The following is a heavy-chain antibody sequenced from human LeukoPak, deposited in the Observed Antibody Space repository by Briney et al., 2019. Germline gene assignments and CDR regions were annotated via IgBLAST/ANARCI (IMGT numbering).Heavy chain of an antibody. CDR2: ISSSGSTI. D-gene: IGHD3-22*01. CDR3: ARYDYYDSSGYSYGGDY. CDR1: GFTFSSYS. Sequence: GGSLRLSCAASGFTFSSYSMNWVRQAPGKGLEWVSYISSSGSTIYYADSVKGRFTISRDNAKNSLYLQMNSLRAEDTAVYYCARYDYYDSSGYSYGGDYWGQGTLVTVSS. J-gene: IGHJ4*02. V-gene: IGHV3-48*04.